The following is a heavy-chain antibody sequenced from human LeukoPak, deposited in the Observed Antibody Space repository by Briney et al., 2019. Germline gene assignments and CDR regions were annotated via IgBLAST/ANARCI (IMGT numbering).Heavy chain of an antibody. CDR3: ARDSARLRWLQVSSMDYDY. J-gene: IGHJ4*02. Sequence: GGSLRLSCAASGFTFSSYAMHWVRQAPGKGLEWVAVISYDGSNKYYADSVKGRSTISRDNSKNTLYLQMNSLRAEDTAVYYCARDSARLRWLQVSSMDYDYWGQGTLVTVSS. V-gene: IGHV3-30*04. CDR2: ISYDGSNK. CDR1: GFTFSSYA. D-gene: IGHD5-24*01.